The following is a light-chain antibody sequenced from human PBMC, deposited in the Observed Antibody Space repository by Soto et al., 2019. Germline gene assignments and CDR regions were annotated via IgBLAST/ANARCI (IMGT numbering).Light chain of an antibody. CDR2: GAS. Sequence: TVMTQSPATLSVSPGERATLSGRSSQSVSSKLAWYQQKPGQAPRLLIYGASTRATGIPARFSGSGSGTEFTLSISSLQSEDSAVYYCQQYNNWPPITFGQGTRLEIK. CDR3: QQYNNWPPIT. J-gene: IGKJ5*01. CDR1: QSVSSK. V-gene: IGKV3D-15*01.